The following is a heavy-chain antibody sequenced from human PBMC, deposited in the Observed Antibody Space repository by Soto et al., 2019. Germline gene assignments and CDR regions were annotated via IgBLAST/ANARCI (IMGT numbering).Heavy chain of an antibody. D-gene: IGHD7-27*01. CDR1: GFTFSSYW. V-gene: IGHV3-7*01. J-gene: IGHJ3*02. Sequence: GGSLRLSCAASGFTFSSYWMSWVRQAPGKGLEWVANIKQDGSEKYYVDSVKGRFTISRDNAKNSLYLQMNSLRAEDTAGYYCARVARLSNWGYAFDIWGQGTMVTVSS. CDR2: IKQDGSEK. CDR3: ARVARLSNWGYAFDI.